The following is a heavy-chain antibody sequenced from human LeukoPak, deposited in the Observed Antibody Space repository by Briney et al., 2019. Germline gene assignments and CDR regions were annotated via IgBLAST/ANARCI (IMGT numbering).Heavy chain of an antibody. D-gene: IGHD4-23*01. Sequence: PGGSLRLSCAASGFTFRSYWMSWVRQAPGKGLEWVAHIKPDRSDEYFVGSVRGRFTISGDNAQNSLYLEMNSLRAEDTAVYYCARDGPDYGGKGDDAFDIWGQGTMVTVSS. CDR3: ARDGPDYGGKGDDAFDI. CDR1: GFTFRSYW. V-gene: IGHV3-7*01. CDR2: IKPDRSDE. J-gene: IGHJ3*02.